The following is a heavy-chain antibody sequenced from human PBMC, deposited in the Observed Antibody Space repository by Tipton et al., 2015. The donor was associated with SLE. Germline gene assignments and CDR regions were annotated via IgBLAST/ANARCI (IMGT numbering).Heavy chain of an antibody. CDR2: IYHSGST. D-gene: IGHD5-18*01. V-gene: IGHV4-30-2*05. Sequence: LRLSCAVSGGPISSGRYSWNWIRQPPGKGLEWIGYIYHSGSTYYNPSLKSRVTISVDTSKNQFSLKLSSVTAADTAVYYCARGRYSYGLHLDYWGQGTL. CDR1: GGPISSGRYS. J-gene: IGHJ4*02. CDR3: ARGRYSYGLHLDY.